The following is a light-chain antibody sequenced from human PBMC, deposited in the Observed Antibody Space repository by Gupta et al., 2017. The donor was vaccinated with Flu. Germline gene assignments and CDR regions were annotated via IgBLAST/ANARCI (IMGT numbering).Light chain of an antibody. J-gene: IGKJ1*01. CDR2: GES. CDR3: QQYNNWPPRWT. Sequence: EIVMTQSPATLSVSPGERATLSCRASQSVSSNLAWYQQKPGQAPRLLISGESTRATGIPARFSGSGSGTEFTLTISSLQSEDFAVYYCQQYNNWPPRWTFGQGTKVEIK. V-gene: IGKV3-15*01. CDR1: QSVSSN.